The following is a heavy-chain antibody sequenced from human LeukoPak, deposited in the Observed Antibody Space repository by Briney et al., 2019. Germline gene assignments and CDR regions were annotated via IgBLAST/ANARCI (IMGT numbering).Heavy chain of an antibody. Sequence: GGSLRLSCAASGFTFSSYAMNWVRQAPGKGLEWVSAISGSGGSTYYADSVKGRFTISRDNSKNTLYLQMNSLRAEDTAVYYCAKDSHSNYDFWSGYYYYFDYWGQGTLVTVSS. CDR2: ISGSGGST. D-gene: IGHD3-3*01. CDR3: AKDSHSNYDFWSGYYYYFDY. CDR1: GFTFSSYA. J-gene: IGHJ4*02. V-gene: IGHV3-23*01.